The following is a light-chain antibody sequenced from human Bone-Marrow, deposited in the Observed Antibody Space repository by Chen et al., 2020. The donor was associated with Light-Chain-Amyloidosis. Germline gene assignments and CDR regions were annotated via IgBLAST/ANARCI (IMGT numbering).Light chain of an antibody. V-gene: IGLV2-23*02. Sequence: QSALTQPASVSGSPGQSINISCTGTSRDVGSYNLVTWYPQHPGKAPKLMIFAVTKRPSGVSNRFSGSKSGNTASLPISGLQAADEADYYGCSYAGSTTYIVFGGGTKLTVL. J-gene: IGLJ2*01. CDR3: CSYAGSTTYIV. CDR2: AVT. CDR1: SRDVGSYNL.